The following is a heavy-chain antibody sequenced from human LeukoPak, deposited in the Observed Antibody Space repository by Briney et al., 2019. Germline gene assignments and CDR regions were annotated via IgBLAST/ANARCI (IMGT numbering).Heavy chain of an antibody. V-gene: IGHV3-74*03. Sequence: GGSLRLSCAASGFTFSSYWMHWVRQAPGKGLVWVAHISSDGSSTTYADSVKGRFTISRDNAKNTLYLQMNSLRVEDTAVYYCARDLVVTSGYWGQGTLVTVSS. CDR1: GFTFSSYW. J-gene: IGHJ4*02. CDR2: ISSDGSST. CDR3: ARDLVVTSGY. D-gene: IGHD2-2*01.